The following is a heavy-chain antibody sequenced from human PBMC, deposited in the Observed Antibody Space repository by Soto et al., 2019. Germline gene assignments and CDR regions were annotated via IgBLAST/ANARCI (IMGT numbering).Heavy chain of an antibody. CDR3: ATNLDPFDFWSGYYTPHFDY. Sequence: EVQLLESGGGLVQPGGSLRLSCAASGFTFSSYAMSWVRQAPGKGLEWVSAISGSGGSTYYADSVKGRFTISRDNSKNTLYLQMNSLRAEDTAVYYCATNLDPFDFWSGYYTPHFDYWGQGTLVTVSS. J-gene: IGHJ4*02. V-gene: IGHV3-23*01. D-gene: IGHD3-3*01. CDR2: ISGSGGST. CDR1: GFTFSSYA.